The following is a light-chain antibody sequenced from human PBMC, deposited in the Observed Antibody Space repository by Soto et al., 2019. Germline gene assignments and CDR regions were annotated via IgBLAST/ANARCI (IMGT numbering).Light chain of an antibody. J-gene: IGLJ3*02. V-gene: IGLV2-14*01. Sequence: QSALTQPASVSGSPGQSITISCTGTSSDVGGYNYVSWYQQHPGKAPKLMIYEDSNRPSGVSNRFSGSKSGSTASLTISGLQAEDEADYYCSSYTSSSTLGVFGGGTKLTVL. CDR2: EDS. CDR1: SSDVGGYNY. CDR3: SSYTSSSTLGV.